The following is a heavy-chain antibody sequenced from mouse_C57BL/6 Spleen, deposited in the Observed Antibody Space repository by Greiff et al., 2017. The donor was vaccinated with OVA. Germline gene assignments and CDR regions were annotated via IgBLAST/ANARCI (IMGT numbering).Heavy chain of an antibody. D-gene: IGHD2-5*01. CDR1: GYTFTSYW. CDR3: AGSNSTGSWFAY. V-gene: IGHV1-55*01. Sequence: QVQLQQPGAELVKPGASVKMSCKASGYTFTSYWITWVKQRPGQGLEWIGDIYPGSGSTNYNEKFKSKATLTVDTSSSTAYMQLSSLTSEDSAVYDCAGSNSTGSWFAYWGQGTLVTVSA. J-gene: IGHJ3*01. CDR2: IYPGSGST.